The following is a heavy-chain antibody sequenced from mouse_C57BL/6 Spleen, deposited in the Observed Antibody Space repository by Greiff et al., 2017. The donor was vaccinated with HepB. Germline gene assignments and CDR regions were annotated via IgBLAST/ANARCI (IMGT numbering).Heavy chain of an antibody. J-gene: IGHJ4*01. CDR2: IRNKANNHAT. CDR3: TRRGYDYHYYAMDY. CDR1: GFTFSDAW. Sequence: PGGSMKLSCAASGFTFSDAWMDWVRQSPEKGLEWVAEIRNKANNHATYYAESVKGRFTISRDDSKSSVYLQMNSLRAEDTGIYYCTRRGYDYHYYAMDYWGQGTSVTVSS. V-gene: IGHV6-6*01. D-gene: IGHD2-4*01.